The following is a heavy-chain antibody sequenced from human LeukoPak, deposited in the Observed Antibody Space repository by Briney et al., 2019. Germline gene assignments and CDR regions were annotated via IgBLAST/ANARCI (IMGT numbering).Heavy chain of an antibody. CDR2: IYTSGST. Sequence: SETLSLTCTVSGGSISSYYWSWIRQPAGKGLEWIGRIYTSGSTNYNPSLKSRVTISVDTSKNQFSLKLSSVTAADTAVYYCARDGIAAAKSYYYYYMDVWGKGTTVTVSS. CDR3: ARDGIAAAKSYYYYYMDV. J-gene: IGHJ6*03. CDR1: GGSISSYY. V-gene: IGHV4-4*07. D-gene: IGHD6-13*01.